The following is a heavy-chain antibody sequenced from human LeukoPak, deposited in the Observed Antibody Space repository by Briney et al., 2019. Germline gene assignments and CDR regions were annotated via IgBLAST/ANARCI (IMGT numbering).Heavy chain of an antibody. D-gene: IGHD5-12*01. CDR2: IYYSGST. CDR3: ARVPLLGYSGYDSNYYYTDV. V-gene: IGHV4-59*01. Sequence: PSETLSLTCTVSGGSISSYYWSWIRQPPGKGLEWIGDIYYSGSTNYNPSLKSRVTISVDTSKNQFSLKLSSVTAADTAVYYCARVPLLGYSGYDSNYYYTDVWGKGTTVTISS. CDR1: GGSISSYY. J-gene: IGHJ6*03.